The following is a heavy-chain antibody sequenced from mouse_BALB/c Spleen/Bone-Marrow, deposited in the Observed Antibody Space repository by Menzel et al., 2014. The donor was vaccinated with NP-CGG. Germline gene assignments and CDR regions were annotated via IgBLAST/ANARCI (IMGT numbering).Heavy chain of an antibody. CDR1: GFNIKDYY. J-gene: IGHJ3*01. CDR2: IDPEHGDT. Sequence: VQLQQSGAEFVRSGASVKLSCTASGFNIKDYYIHWVKQRPEQGLEWIGWIDPEHGDTEYAPAVQDRATMNADTSTNTAYLQISSLTSEDTAVYYCNGNAYGTSAAWFAYWGQGTLVTVSS. V-gene: IGHV14-4*02. D-gene: IGHD1-1*01. CDR3: NGNAYGTSAAWFAY.